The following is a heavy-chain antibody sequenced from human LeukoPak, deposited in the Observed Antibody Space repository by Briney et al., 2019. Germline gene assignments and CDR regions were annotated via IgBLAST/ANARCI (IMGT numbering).Heavy chain of an antibody. CDR1: GDTFSSYT. J-gene: IGHJ3*02. D-gene: IGHD3-9*01. CDR2: ISGSGGST. Sequence: GSLRLSCAASGDTFSSYTMSWVRQAPGKGLEWVSAISGSGGSTTYADYVKGRLTLFRNNTKNTLYLQMISLRGEDTAVYYCAKDDWDLAFDIWGQGTMVTVSS. V-gene: IGHV3-23*01. CDR3: AKDDWDLAFDI.